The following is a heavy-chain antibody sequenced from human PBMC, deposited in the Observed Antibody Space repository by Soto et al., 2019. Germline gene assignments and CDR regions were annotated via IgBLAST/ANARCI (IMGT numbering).Heavy chain of an antibody. CDR1: GGTFSSYR. CDR2: IVPIYRTA. V-gene: IGHV1-69*13. Sequence: SVKVSCKASGGTFSSYRINWVRQAPGQGLVWVGGIVPIYRTADYAQEFQGRVTITADESARTAYMELRSLKSRDTAVYYCERDSGAKLSSSWGQGTLVTVSS. CDR3: ERDSGAKLSSS. D-gene: IGHD6-13*01. J-gene: IGHJ4*02.